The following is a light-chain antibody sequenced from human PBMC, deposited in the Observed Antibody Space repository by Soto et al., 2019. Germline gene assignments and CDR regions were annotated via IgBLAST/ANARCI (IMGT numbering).Light chain of an antibody. V-gene: IGLV1-44*01. CDR1: SSNIADNT. Sequence: QSVLTQPPSMSGTPGQRVTISCSGSSSNIADNTLNWYQQLPGTAPKLLIYNDNDRPSGVPDRFSGSKSGTSASLAISGVQSEDEVGYYCATWDVNRNGRVFGGGTTLPVL. CDR2: NDN. J-gene: IGLJ3*02. CDR3: ATWDVNRNGRV.